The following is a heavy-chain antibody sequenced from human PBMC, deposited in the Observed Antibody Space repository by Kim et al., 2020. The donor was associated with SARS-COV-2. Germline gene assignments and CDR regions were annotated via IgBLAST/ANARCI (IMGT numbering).Heavy chain of an antibody. D-gene: IGHD1-26*01. J-gene: IGHJ4*02. Sequence: GGSLRLSCAASGFTFSGSAMHWVRQASGKGLEWVGRIRSKANSYATAYAASVKGRFTISRDDSKNTAYLQMNSLKTEDTAVYYCTSRTGRGATRGLDYWGQGTLVTVSS. CDR1: GFTFSGSA. CDR3: TSRTGRGATRGLDY. V-gene: IGHV3-73*01. CDR2: IRSKANSYAT.